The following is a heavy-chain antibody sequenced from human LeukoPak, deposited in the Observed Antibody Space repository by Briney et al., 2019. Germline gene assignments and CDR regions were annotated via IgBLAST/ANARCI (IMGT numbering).Heavy chain of an antibody. V-gene: IGHV1-2*02. J-gene: IGHJ4*02. CDR1: GYTFTSYD. Sequence: ASVKVSCKASGYTFTSYDINWVWQATGQGLEWMGWMNPNSGGTNYAQKFQGSVIMTRVTTISTAYMELSRLRSDDAAVYYLAGSIEVEPSLDCWRQGSLVSVSS. CDR2: MNPNSGGT. CDR3: AGSIEVEPSLDC. D-gene: IGHD6-19*01.